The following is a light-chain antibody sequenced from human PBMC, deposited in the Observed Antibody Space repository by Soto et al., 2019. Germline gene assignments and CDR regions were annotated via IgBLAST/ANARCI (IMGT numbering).Light chain of an antibody. CDR3: QQFHSYALT. CDR1: QGISSA. Sequence: AIQLTQSPSSLPASVGDRVIISCRASQGISSALAWYQQKPGRAPRLLIYDASSLQSGVPSRFSGSGSGTDFTLTISSLLPEDFATYYCQQFHSYALTFGGGTKVEIK. V-gene: IGKV1-13*02. CDR2: DAS. J-gene: IGKJ4*01.